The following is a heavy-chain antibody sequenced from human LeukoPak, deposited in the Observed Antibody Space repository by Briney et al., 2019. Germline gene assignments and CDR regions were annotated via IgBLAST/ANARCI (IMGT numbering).Heavy chain of an antibody. J-gene: IGHJ4*02. D-gene: IGHD6-19*01. Sequence: GGSLRLSCAASGFTVSSNYMSWVRQAPGKGLEWVSVIYSGGSTYYADPVKGRFTISRDNSKNTLYLQMNSLRAEDTAVYYCARVSVAGTFDYWGQGTLVTVSS. CDR1: GFTVSSNY. CDR3: ARVSVAGTFDY. V-gene: IGHV3-53*01. CDR2: IYSGGST.